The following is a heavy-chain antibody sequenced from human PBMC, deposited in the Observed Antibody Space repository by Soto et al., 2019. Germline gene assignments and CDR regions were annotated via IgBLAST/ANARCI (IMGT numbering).Heavy chain of an antibody. Sequence: EVQLVESGGGLVQPGRSLRLSCIASGFNFNDHGMHWVRQAPGKGLEWVSAITWHSDGMGYADSGKGRFSISRDNAKNSLYLQMNSLRVEDTALYYCAKEASGFSGYMDVWGKGTTVTVSS. CDR2: ITWHSDGM. CDR1: GFNFNDHG. D-gene: IGHD3-10*01. J-gene: IGHJ6*03. V-gene: IGHV3-9*01. CDR3: AKEASGFSGYMDV.